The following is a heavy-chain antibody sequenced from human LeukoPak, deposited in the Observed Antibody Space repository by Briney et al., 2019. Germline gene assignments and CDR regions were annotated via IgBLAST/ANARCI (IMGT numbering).Heavy chain of an antibody. CDR1: GYTFTGYY. CDR3: ARDYYDSSGYSPFDY. V-gene: IGHV1-2*02. CDR2: INPNSGGT. D-gene: IGHD3-22*01. Sequence: ASVKVSCKASGYTFTGYYMHLVRQAPGQGLEWMGWINPNSGGTNYAQKFQGRVTMTRDTSISTAYMELSRLRSDDTAVCYCARDYYDSSGYSPFDYWGQGTLVTVSS. J-gene: IGHJ4*02.